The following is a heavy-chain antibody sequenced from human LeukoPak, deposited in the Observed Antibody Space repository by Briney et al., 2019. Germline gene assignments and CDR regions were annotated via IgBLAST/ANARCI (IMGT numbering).Heavy chain of an antibody. CDR1: GGSISGYY. CDR2: IHYSRRT. V-gene: IGHV4-59*08. Sequence: SETLSLTCTVSGGSISGYYWSWIRQPPGKGLEWIGFIHYSRRTNYNPSLKSRVTISVDTSKNQFSLKLTSVTAADTAVYYCARHQAQIFGVVSGYYDMDVWGQGTTVTVSS. D-gene: IGHD3-3*01. CDR3: ARHQAQIFGVVSGYYDMDV. J-gene: IGHJ6*02.